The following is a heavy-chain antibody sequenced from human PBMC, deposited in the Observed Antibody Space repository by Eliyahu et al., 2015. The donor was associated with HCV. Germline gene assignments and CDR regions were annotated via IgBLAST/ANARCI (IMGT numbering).Heavy chain of an antibody. CDR2: IDWDDDK. CDR1: GFSXSTSKMC. J-gene: IGHJ3*02. CDR3: VRGWGNAFDI. V-gene: IGHV2-70*11. D-gene: IGHD3-16*01. Sequence: VTLRESGPALVKPTQTLTLTCXFSGFSXSTSKMCVXWIRQPPGKALEWLARIDWDDDKYYSTSLKTRLTISKDTSKNQVVLTMTNMDPVDTATYYCVRGWGNAFDIWGQGTMVTVSS.